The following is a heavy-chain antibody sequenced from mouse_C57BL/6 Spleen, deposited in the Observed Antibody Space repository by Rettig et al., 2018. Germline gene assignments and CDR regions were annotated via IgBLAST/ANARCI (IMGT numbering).Heavy chain of an antibody. CDR1: GYTFTDYY. J-gene: IGHJ2*01. V-gene: IGHV1-76*01. D-gene: IGHD3-1*01. CDR2: IYPGSGNT. CDR3: AMAQGGYYFDY. Sequence: QVQLKQSGAELVRPGASVKLSCKASGYTFTDYYINWVKQRPGQGLEWIARIYPGSGNTYYNEKFKGKATLTAEKSSSTAYMQLSSLTSEDSAVYCCAMAQGGYYFDYWGQGTTLTVSS.